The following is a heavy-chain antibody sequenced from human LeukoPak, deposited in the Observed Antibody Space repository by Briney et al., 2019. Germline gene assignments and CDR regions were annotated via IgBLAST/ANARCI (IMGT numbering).Heavy chain of an antibody. Sequence: ASVKVSCKASGYTFSSYGISWVGQAPGQGLEWMGWISAYDGNTDYAQNLQGRVTMTTDTSTSTAYMELRSLRSDDTAVYYCARAVRGYSYAYLPYWGQGTLVTVSS. D-gene: IGHD5-18*01. V-gene: IGHV1-18*01. CDR3: ARAVRGYSYAYLPY. CDR2: ISAYDGNT. J-gene: IGHJ4*02. CDR1: GYTFSSYG.